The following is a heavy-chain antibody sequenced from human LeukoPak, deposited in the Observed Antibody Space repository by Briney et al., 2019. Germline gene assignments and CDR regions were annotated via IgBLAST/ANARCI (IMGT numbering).Heavy chain of an antibody. CDR1: GYSFTSYG. CDR2: ISAYNGNT. J-gene: IGHJ4*02. D-gene: IGHD3-3*01. V-gene: IGHV1-18*01. CDR3: ARDSPSSDTIGFDY. Sequence: ASVKVSCKASGYSFTSYGISWVRQAPGQGLEWMGWISAYNGNTNYAQKLQGRVTMTTDTSTSTAYMELRSLRSDDTAVYYCARDSPSSDTIGFDYWGQGTLVTASS.